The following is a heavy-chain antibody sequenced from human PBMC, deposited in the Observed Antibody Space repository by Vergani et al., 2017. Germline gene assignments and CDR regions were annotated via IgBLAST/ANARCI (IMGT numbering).Heavy chain of an antibody. CDR2: IYYSGSS. Sequence: QVQLQQWGAGLLKPSETLSLTCAVYGGSFSGYYWSWIRQPPGKGPEWIGNIYYSGSSNYNPSLKSRVTISVDTSKNQFSLKLSSVTAADTAVYYCARDMTIFGSGYMDVWGKGTTVTVSS. CDR3: ARDMTIFGSGYMDV. V-gene: IGHV4-34*11. D-gene: IGHD3-3*01. J-gene: IGHJ6*03. CDR1: GGSFSGYY.